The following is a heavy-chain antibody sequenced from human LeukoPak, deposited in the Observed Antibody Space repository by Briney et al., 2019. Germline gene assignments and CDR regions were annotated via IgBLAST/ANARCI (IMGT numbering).Heavy chain of an antibody. CDR3: ARVGSSSWYWEIDY. CDR2: IYTSGST. J-gene: IGHJ4*02. CDR1: GGSISSGSYY. Sequence: PSETLSLTCTVSGGSISSGSYYWSWIRQPAGKGLEWIGRIYTSGSTNYNPSLKSRVTISVDTSKNQFSLKLSSVTAADTAVYYCARVGSSSWYWEIDYWGQGTLVTVSS. V-gene: IGHV4-61*02. D-gene: IGHD6-13*01.